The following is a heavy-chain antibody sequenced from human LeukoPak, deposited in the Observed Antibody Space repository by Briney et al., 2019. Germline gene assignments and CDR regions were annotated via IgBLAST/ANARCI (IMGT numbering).Heavy chain of an antibody. CDR3: ARAKSGYVDVYFDY. Sequence: PSETLSLTCTVSGGSISSYYWSWIRQPPGKGLEWIGHIYYSGSTNYNPSLKSRVTISVDTSKNQFSLKLSSVTAADTAVYYCARAKSGYVDVYFDYWGQGTLVTVSS. CDR1: GGSISSYY. D-gene: IGHD5-12*01. V-gene: IGHV4-59*01. J-gene: IGHJ4*02. CDR2: IYYSGST.